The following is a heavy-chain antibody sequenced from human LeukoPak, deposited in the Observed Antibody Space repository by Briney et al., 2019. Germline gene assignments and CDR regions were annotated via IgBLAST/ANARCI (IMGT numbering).Heavy chain of an antibody. V-gene: IGHV4-39*01. Sequence: PSETLSLTCTVSGGSISSGSYYWGWIRQPPGKGLEWIGSIYYSGSTYYNPSLQSRVPISVDTSKNQFSLKLNSVTGADTAVYYCASFYCSGGSCYQYFSYYYMDVWGKGTTVTIPS. CDR2: IYYSGST. CDR3: ASFYCSGGSCYQYFSYYYMDV. D-gene: IGHD2-15*01. J-gene: IGHJ6*03. CDR1: GGSISSGSYY.